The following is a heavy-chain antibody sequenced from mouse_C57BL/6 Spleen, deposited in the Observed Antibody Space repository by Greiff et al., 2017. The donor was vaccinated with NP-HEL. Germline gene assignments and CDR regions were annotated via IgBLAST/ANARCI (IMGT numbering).Heavy chain of an antibody. J-gene: IGHJ1*03. CDR1: GYTFTDYN. Sequence: EVKLQESGPELVKPGASVKIPCKASGYTFTDYNMDWVKQSHGKSLEWIGDINPNNGGTIYNQKFKGKATLTVDKSSSTAYMELRSLTSEDTAVYYCARWPGYWYFDVWGTGTTVTVSS. CDR3: ARWPGYWYFDV. CDR2: INPNNGGT. V-gene: IGHV1-18*01.